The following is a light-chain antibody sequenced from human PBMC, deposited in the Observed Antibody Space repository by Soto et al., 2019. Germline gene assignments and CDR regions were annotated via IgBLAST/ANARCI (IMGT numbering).Light chain of an antibody. J-gene: IGLJ1*01. CDR2: DVS. Sequence: QSVLTQPASVSGSPGQSITISCTGTSSDVGGYNYVSWYQQHPGKAPKLMIYDVSNRPSGVSNRFSGSKSGNTASLTISGLEAEDAADYYCSSYTSMSTDVFGAGTKLTVL. CDR3: SSYTSMSTDV. CDR1: SSDVGGYNY. V-gene: IGLV2-14*01.